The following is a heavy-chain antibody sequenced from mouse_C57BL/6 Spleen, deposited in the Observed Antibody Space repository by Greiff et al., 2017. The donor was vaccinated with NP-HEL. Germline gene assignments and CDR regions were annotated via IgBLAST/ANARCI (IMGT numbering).Heavy chain of an antibody. CDR2: IHPNSGST. D-gene: IGHD1-1*01. CDR3: ARGNYYGSSYGYFDV. CDR1: GYTFTSYW. Sequence: VQLQQPGAELVKPGASVKLSCKASGYTFTSYWMHWVKQRPGQGLERIGMIHPNSGSTNYNEKFKSKATLTVDKSSSTAYMQLSSLTSEDSAVYYCARGNYYGSSYGYFDVWGTGTTVTVSS. J-gene: IGHJ1*03. V-gene: IGHV1-64*01.